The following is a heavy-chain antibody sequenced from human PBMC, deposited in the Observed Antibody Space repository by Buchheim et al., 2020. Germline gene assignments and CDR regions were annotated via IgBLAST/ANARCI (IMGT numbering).Heavy chain of an antibody. Sequence: QLQLQESGSGLVKTSQTLSLTCAVSGGSISSDDYSWSWIRQPPGKGLEWIGYIYYSGSTYYNPSLKRRVTITVATTKKQFSLKLSSVTAADTAVYYCAGTGYCSSTSCYGVDYWGQGTL. CDR2: IYYSGST. J-gene: IGHJ4*02. V-gene: IGHV4-30-2*05. CDR3: AGTGYCSSTSCYGVDY. D-gene: IGHD2-2*01. CDR1: GGSISSDDYS.